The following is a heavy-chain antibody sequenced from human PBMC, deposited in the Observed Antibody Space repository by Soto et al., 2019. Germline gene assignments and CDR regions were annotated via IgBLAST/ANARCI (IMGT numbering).Heavy chain of an antibody. CDR3: AKGPVAGLYYFDY. CDR2: ISGSGDST. V-gene: IGHV3-23*01. Sequence: PGGSLRLSCAASGFTFSSYAMSWVRQAPGKGLEWVSVISGSGDSTYSADSVKGRFTLSRDTSKNTLYLQMNSLRAEDTAVYYCAKGPVAGLYYFDYWGQGALVTVSS. J-gene: IGHJ4*02. CDR1: GFTFSSYA. D-gene: IGHD6-19*01.